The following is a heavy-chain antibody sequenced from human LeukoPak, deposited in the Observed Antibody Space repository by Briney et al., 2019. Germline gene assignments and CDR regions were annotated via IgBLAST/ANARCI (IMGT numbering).Heavy chain of an antibody. Sequence: PGGSLRLSCAASRFTFSSYSMNWVRQAPGKGLEWVSSISSSGSYIYYADSVKGRFTISRDNAKNSLYLQMNSLRAEDTAVYYCARVGYYGSGSLRTYYYYYMDVWGKGTTVTISS. J-gene: IGHJ6*03. CDR1: RFTFSSYS. V-gene: IGHV3-21*01. D-gene: IGHD3-10*01. CDR3: ARVGYYGSGSLRTYYYYYMDV. CDR2: ISSSGSYI.